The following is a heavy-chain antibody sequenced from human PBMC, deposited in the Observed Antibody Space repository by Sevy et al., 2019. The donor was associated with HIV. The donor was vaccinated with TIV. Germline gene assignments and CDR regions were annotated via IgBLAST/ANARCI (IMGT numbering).Heavy chain of an antibody. CDR2: INPGGDST. D-gene: IGHD1-1*01. V-gene: IGHV1-46*01. CDR3: AREEHPQKFDS. CDR1: GFTFTNYY. J-gene: IGHJ4*02. Sequence: ASVKVSCKASGFTFTNYYMHWVRRAPGQGLEWMGLINPGGDSTTYVQKFQSRVTMTKDTSTSTLYMELSSLRSEDTAVYYCAREEHPQKFDSWGQGTLVTVSS.